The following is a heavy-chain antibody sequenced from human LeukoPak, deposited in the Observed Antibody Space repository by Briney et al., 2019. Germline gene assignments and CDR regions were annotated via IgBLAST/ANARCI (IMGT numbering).Heavy chain of an antibody. CDR1: GYTFISYG. D-gene: IGHD2-15*01. J-gene: IGHJ6*02. Sequence: ASVKVSCKASGYTFISYGISWVRHAPGQGLEWMGWISGYNGNTNYAQKFQGRVTMTTDTSTSTAYLELRRLRSDDTAIYYCAREFCSGGGCYYYGMDVWGQGTTVTVS. CDR2: ISGYNGNT. V-gene: IGHV1-18*01. CDR3: AREFCSGGGCYYYGMDV.